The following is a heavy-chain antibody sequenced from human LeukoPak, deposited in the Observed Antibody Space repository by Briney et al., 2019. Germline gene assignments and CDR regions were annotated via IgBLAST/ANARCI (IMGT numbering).Heavy chain of an antibody. Sequence: GASVKVSCKASGYTFTSYDINWVRQATGQGLEWMGIINPSGGSTSYAQKFQGRVTMTRDTSTSTVYMELSSLRSEDTAVYYCARDHSGYSGYVLHYNWFDPWGQGTLVTVSS. CDR3: ARDHSGYSGYVLHYNWFDP. CDR1: GYTFTSYD. J-gene: IGHJ5*02. D-gene: IGHD5-12*01. CDR2: INPSGGST. V-gene: IGHV1-46*01.